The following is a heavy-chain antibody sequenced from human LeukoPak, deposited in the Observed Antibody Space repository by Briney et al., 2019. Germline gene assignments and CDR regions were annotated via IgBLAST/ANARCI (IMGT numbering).Heavy chain of an antibody. J-gene: IGHJ4*02. V-gene: IGHV3-23*01. CDR3: AKARGLGELSSPFDY. CDR2: ISGSGGST. CDR1: GFTFSSYA. D-gene: IGHD3-16*02. Sequence: GGSLRLSCAASGFTFSSYAMSWVRQAPGKGLEWVSAISGSGGSTYYADSVKGRFTISRDNSKNTLYLQMNSLRAEDTAVYYCAKARGLGELSSPFDYWGQGTLVTVSS.